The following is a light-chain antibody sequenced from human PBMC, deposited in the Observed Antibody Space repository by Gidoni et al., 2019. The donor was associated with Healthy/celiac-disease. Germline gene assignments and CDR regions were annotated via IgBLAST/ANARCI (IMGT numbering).Light chain of an antibody. CDR1: QSVSSS. CDR2: GAS. J-gene: IGKJ1*01. Sequence: EIVMPQSPATLAVSPGARATLPRRAGQSVSSSLAWYQQKPGQAPSLLIHGASTRATGIPARFSGSGSGTEFTLTISSLQSEDFAVYYCQQYNNWPSWTFGQXTKVEIK. V-gene: IGKV3-15*01. CDR3: QQYNNWPSWT.